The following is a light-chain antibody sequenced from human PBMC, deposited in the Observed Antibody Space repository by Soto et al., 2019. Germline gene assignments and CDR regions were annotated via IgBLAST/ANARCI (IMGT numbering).Light chain of an antibody. V-gene: IGKV1-39*01. Sequence: DIQMTQSPSSLSASVGDRVTITCRASQSISSYLNWYQQKPGKAPKLLIYAASSLQSGVPSRFSGSGSGTDFTLTISSLQPEDFATYYCQQSYSTPHLTFGVGTKVEIK. CDR3: QQSYSTPHLT. CDR1: QSISSY. J-gene: IGKJ4*01. CDR2: AAS.